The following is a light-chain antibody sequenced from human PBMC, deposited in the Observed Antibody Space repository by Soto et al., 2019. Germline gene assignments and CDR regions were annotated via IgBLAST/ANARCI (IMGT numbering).Light chain of an antibody. CDR1: SSDVGGYNF. Sequence: SALTQPASVSAYPGQSITISCKKTSSDVGGYNFVSWHQKHPGKAPKLMIYNVYDRPSGISYRFSVSKSGNTASLTISGLQGEDEADYYCSAYTVSRTYVFGTGTKVTV. CDR3: SAYTVSRTYV. V-gene: IGLV2-14*03. CDR2: NVY. J-gene: IGLJ1*01.